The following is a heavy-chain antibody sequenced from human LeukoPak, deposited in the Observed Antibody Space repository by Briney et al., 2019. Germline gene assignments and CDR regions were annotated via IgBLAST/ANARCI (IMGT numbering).Heavy chain of an antibody. CDR3: ARGADSSGYYPPDY. J-gene: IGHJ4*02. D-gene: IGHD3-22*01. CDR1: GYTFTSYG. Sequence: ASVKVSCKASGYTFTSYGISWVRQAPGQGLEWMGWTSAYNGNTNYAQKLQGRVTMTTDTSTSTAYMELSSLRSEDTAVYYCARGADSSGYYPPDYWGQGTLVTVSS. CDR2: TSAYNGNT. V-gene: IGHV1-18*01.